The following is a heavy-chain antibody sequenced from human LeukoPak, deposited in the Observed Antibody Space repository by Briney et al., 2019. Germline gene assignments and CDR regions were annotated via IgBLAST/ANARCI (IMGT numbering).Heavy chain of an antibody. CDR3: AKVPVASSGWYYHYYGMDV. CDR2: ISFDGTNK. V-gene: IGHV3-30*18. CDR1: GFTFSSYG. J-gene: IGHJ6*02. Sequence: GGSLRLSCVASGFTFSSYGMHWVRQAPGKGLEWVAVISFDGTNKYYADSVKGRFTISRDNSKNTLYLQMNSLRAEDTAVYYCAKVPVASSGWYYHYYGMDVWGQGTTVTVS. D-gene: IGHD6-25*01.